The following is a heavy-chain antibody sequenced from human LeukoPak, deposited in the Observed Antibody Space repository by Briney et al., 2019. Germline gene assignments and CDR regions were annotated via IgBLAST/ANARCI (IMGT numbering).Heavy chain of an antibody. Sequence: GGSLRLSCAASGFTFSNYGMHWVRQAPGKGLEWVAVIWYDGSNEYYADSVKGRFTISRNNSKNTLYLQMNSLRAEDTAVYYCANNFDYWGLGTLVTVSS. CDR2: IWYDGSNE. V-gene: IGHV3-33*06. CDR3: ANNFDY. J-gene: IGHJ4*02. CDR1: GFTFSNYG.